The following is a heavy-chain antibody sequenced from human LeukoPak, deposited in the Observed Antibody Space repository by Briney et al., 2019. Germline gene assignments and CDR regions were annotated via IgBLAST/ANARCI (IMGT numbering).Heavy chain of an antibody. CDR2: IYYSGST. V-gene: IGHV4-59*12. CDR1: GGSISSYY. Sequence: TSETLSLTCTVSGGSISSYYWSWIRQPPGKGLEWIGSIYYSGSTYYNPSLKSRVTISVDTSKNQFSLKLSSVTAADTAVYYCASSLGGSYWGGLYYFDYWGQGTLVTVSS. D-gene: IGHD1-26*01. J-gene: IGHJ4*02. CDR3: ASSLGGSYWGGLYYFDY.